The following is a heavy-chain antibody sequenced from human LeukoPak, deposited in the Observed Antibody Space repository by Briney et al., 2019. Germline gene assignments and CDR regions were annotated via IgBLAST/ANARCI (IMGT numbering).Heavy chain of an antibody. CDR3: AEDMGYFTGMDV. CDR2: ISGSGGST. J-gene: IGHJ6*02. D-gene: IGHD2-8*01. V-gene: IGHV3-23*01. CDR1: GFTFSSYA. Sequence: GGSLRLSCAASGFTFSSYAMSWVRQAPGKGLEWVSAISGSGGSTYYADSVRGRFTISRDNSKNTLYLQMNSLRAEDTAVYYCAEDMGYFTGMDVWGQGTTVTVSS.